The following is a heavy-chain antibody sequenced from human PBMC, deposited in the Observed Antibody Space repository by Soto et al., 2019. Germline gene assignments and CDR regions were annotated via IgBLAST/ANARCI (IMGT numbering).Heavy chain of an antibody. CDR2: ISGSGGNT. CDR1: EFTFRSGS. V-gene: IGHV3-23*01. J-gene: IGHJ4*02. D-gene: IGHD1-26*01. CDR3: ARGCAGSRYSFDY. Sequence: VQLLESGGGLVQPGGSLRLPGAPSEFTFRSGSMSWFAKAPGKGLEWVSTISGSGGNTYYADSVKGRFTISRDNSKDTLYLQMNSLRAEDTAVYYCARGCAGSRYSFDYWGQGTLVTVSS.